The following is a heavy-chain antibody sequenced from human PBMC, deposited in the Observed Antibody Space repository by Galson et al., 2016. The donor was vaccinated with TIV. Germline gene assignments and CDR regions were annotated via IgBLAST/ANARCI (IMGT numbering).Heavy chain of an antibody. CDR1: GFSLTTRGVG. CDR2: IYWDEDK. D-gene: IGHD1-26*01. J-gene: IGHJ3*02. CDR3: AQRKTGARPLDAFDI. Sequence: PALVKPTQTLTLTCTFSGFSLTTRGVGVAWIRQPPRKALEWLAFIYWDEDKRYAPSLRNRLTVTKDPSKNQVVLTLTDMDPADTGTYYCAQRKTGARPLDAFDIWGQGTMVTVAA. V-gene: IGHV2-5*05.